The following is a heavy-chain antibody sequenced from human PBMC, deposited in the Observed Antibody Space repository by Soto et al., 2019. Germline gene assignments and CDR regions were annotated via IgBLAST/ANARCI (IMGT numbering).Heavy chain of an antibody. D-gene: IGHD6-19*01. J-gene: IGHJ5*02. V-gene: IGHV6-1*01. CDR1: GDSVSSNSAA. CDR3: AKEIGEQWLPKGWFDP. Sequence: PSQTLSLTCAISGDSVSSNSAAWNWIRQSPSRGLEWLGRTYYRSKWYNDYAVSVKSRITINPDTSKNQFSLQLNSVTPEDTAVYYCAKEIGEQWLPKGWFDPWGQGTLVTVSS. CDR2: TYYRSKWYN.